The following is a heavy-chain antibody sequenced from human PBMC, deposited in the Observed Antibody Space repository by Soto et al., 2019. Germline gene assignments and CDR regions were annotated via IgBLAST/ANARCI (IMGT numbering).Heavy chain of an antibody. D-gene: IGHD3-22*01. CDR3: ALGGRYDSSGYYFDY. CDR2: INHSGST. Sequence: SETLSLTCAVYGGSFSGYYWSWIRQPPGKGLEWIGEINHSGSTNYNPSLKSLVTISVDTPKNQFSLKLSSVTAADTAVYYCALGGRYDSSGYYFDYWGQGTLVTVSS. V-gene: IGHV4-34*01. CDR1: GGSFSGYY. J-gene: IGHJ4*02.